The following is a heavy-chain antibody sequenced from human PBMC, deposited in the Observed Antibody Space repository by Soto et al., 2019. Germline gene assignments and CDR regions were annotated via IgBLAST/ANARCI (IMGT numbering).Heavy chain of an antibody. J-gene: IGHJ4*02. V-gene: IGHV3-21*01. CDR1: GFTFSSYS. Sequence: PGGSLRLSCAASGFTFSSYSMNWVRQAPGKGLEWVSSISSSSSYIYYADSVKGRFTISRDNAKNSLYLQMNSLRAEDTAVYYCAPNPRGSHGVRDYWSQGTLVTVSS. CDR3: APNPRGSHGVRDY. CDR2: ISSSSSYI. D-gene: IGHD1-26*01.